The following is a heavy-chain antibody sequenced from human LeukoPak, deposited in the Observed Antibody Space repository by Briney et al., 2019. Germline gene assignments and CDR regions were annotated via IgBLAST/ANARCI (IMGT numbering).Heavy chain of an antibody. CDR2: ISCDGSNK. CDR1: GFTFSSYA. CDR3: AREGGNYYAEYFQH. D-gene: IGHD3-10*01. J-gene: IGHJ1*01. V-gene: IGHV3-30*04. Sequence: GRSLRLSCAASGFTFSSYAMHWVRQAPCKGQDWVSVISCDGSNKYCADSVKGRFTISRDNSKNTLYLQMNSLRAEDTAVYYCAREGGNYYAEYFQHWGQGTLVTVSS.